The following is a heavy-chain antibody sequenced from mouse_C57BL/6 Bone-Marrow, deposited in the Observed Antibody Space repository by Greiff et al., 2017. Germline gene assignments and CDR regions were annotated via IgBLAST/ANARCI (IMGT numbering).Heavy chain of an antibody. J-gene: IGHJ2*01. CDR3: ARESNWDYVDY. Sequence: VQLQQSGAELVMPGASVKLSCKASGYTFTSYWMHWVKQRPGQGLEWIGEIDPSDSYTNYNQKFKGKSTLTVDKSSSTAYMQLSSLTSEDSAVYYCARESNWDYVDYWGQGTTLTVSS. CDR1: GYTFTSYW. D-gene: IGHD4-1*01. CDR2: IDPSDSYT. V-gene: IGHV1-69*01.